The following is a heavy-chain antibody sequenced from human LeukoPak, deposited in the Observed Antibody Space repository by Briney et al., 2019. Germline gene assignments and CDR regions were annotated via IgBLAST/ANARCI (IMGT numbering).Heavy chain of an antibody. D-gene: IGHD3-16*02. Sequence: GGSLRLSCAASGFTFSSYAMSWVPQAPGKGLEWVSAISGSGGSTYYADSVKGRFTISRDNSKNTLYLQMNSLRAEDTAVYYCAKDSIGLRLGELSLIYYFDYWGQGTLVTVSS. CDR2: ISGSGGST. CDR1: GFTFSSYA. J-gene: IGHJ4*02. V-gene: IGHV3-23*01. CDR3: AKDSIGLRLGELSLIYYFDY.